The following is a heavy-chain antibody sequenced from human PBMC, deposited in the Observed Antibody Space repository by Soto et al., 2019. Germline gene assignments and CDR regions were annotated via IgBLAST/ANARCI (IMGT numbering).Heavy chain of an antibody. Sequence: EVQLVESGGGLVQPGGSLKLSCAASGFTLSGSAMHWVRQASGKGLEWVGRIRSKTNSYATAYAASVKGRFTISRDDSKDTAYLQMNSLKTEDTAVYYCTRDPRNYYDSIGSANWFDPWGQGTLVTVSS. D-gene: IGHD3-22*01. CDR2: IRSKTNSYAT. J-gene: IGHJ5*02. V-gene: IGHV3-73*02. CDR1: GFTLSGSA. CDR3: TRDPRNYYDSIGSANWFDP.